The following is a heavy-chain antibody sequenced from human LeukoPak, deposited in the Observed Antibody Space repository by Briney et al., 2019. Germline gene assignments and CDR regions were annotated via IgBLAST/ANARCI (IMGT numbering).Heavy chain of an antibody. Sequence: GGSLRLSCAASGFTFSSYEMNWVRQAPGKGPEWVSYISSSGNTIYYADSVKGRFTISRDNAKNSLYLQMNSLRAEDTAVYYCASFNIVVVPAANVWGQGTLVTVSS. J-gene: IGHJ4*02. V-gene: IGHV3-48*03. CDR2: ISSSGNTI. D-gene: IGHD2-2*01. CDR1: GFTFSSYE. CDR3: ASFNIVVVPAANV.